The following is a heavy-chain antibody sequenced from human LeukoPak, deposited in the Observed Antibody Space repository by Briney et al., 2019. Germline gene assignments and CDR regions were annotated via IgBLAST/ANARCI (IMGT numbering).Heavy chain of an antibody. Sequence: GQSLKISCQGSGYSFTSYWIGWVRQMPGKGLEGMGIIYPGDFDTRYSPSFQGQVNSTAAKTIPPASLQWSSPQASDTAMYCCARRALISSSAYQHIDGWGQGTLVTVSS. J-gene: IGHJ4*02. V-gene: IGHV5-51*01. CDR2: IYPGDFDT. CDR3: ARRALISSSAYQHIDG. D-gene: IGHD2-2*01. CDR1: GYSFTSYW.